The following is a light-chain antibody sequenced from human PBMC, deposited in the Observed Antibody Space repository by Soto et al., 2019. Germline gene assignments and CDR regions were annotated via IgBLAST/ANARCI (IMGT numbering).Light chain of an antibody. CDR1: QSVSSSY. V-gene: IGKV3-20*01. Sequence: EIVLTQSHVPLFFSTGERAILSCRASQSVSSSYLAWYQQKPGQAPRLLIYGASSRATGIPDRFSGSGSGTDFTLTISRLEPEDFAVYYCQQYGSSRTFGQGTKVDIK. CDR3: QQYGSSRT. J-gene: IGKJ1*01. CDR2: GAS.